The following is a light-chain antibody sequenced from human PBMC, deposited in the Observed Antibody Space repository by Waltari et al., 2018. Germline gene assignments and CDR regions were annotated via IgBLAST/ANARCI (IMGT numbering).Light chain of an antibody. CDR2: GAS. CDR1: QGVATNF. J-gene: IGKJ1*01. V-gene: IGKV3-20*01. Sequence: SYKARQGVATNFLALYQQRPGQAPRLRFSGASSGATGIPDRFSGSGSGTDFTLCISRLGPEDFAVYYCQHHVRTWAFGQGTKVEIK. CDR3: QHHVRTWA.